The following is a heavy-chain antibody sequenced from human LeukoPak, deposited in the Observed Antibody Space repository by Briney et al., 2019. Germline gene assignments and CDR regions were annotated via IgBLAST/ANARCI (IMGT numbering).Heavy chain of an antibody. CDR1: FTFXXYA. D-gene: IGHD3-22*01. V-gene: IGHV3-23*01. Sequence: FTFXXYAMSWVRQAPGKGLEWVSDISGSGASTYYADSVKGRFTISRDNAKNSLFLQMNSLRAEDTAVYYCAXGXIXXSGYSXRSSFDNWGQGXLVTVSS. CDR2: ISGSGAST. J-gene: IGHJ4*02. CDR3: AXGXIXXSGYSXRSSFDN.